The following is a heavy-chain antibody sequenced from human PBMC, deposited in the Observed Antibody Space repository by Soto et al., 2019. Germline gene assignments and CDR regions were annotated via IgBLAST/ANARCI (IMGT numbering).Heavy chain of an antibody. CDR1: GLTFNSHT. V-gene: IGHV3-23*05. D-gene: IGHD3-16*01. CDR2: ISPSGSNT. J-gene: IGHJ4*02. Sequence: PGGSLRLSCTASGLTFNSHTMSWVRQAPGTGLEWVSTISPSGSNTHYADSVKGRFTISRDNSRNTLDLQMSSLRAADTALYYCVSWVSAHIDYWGQGTPVTVFS. CDR3: VSWVSAHIDY.